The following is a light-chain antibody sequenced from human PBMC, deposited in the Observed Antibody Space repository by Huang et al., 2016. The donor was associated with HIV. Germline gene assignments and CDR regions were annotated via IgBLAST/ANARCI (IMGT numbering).Light chain of an antibody. CDR2: DTS. J-gene: IGKJ4*01. V-gene: IGKV3-11*01. CDR1: QSVSSF. Sequence: EIVLTQSPATLSLSPGERATLSCRASQSVSSFLAWYQQKPGKAPRLLIYDTSNRATGIPARFSGSGSGTDFTLTISSLEPEDFAVYYCQQRTNWPALTFGGGTKVETK. CDR3: QQRTNWPALT.